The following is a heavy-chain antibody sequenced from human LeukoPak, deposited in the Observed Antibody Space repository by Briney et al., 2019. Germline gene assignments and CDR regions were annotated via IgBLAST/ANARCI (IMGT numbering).Heavy chain of an antibody. D-gene: IGHD3-22*01. V-gene: IGHV3-33*01. J-gene: IGHJ4*02. Sequence: GGSLRLSCAASGFTFSSYGMHWVRQAPGKGLEWVAVIWYDGSNKYYADSVKGRFTISRDNSKNTLYLQMNSLRAEDTAVYYCARGGGVHYYDTTKVLDYWGQGTLVTVSS. CDR3: ARGGGVHYYDTTKVLDY. CDR1: GFTFSSYG. CDR2: IWYDGSNK.